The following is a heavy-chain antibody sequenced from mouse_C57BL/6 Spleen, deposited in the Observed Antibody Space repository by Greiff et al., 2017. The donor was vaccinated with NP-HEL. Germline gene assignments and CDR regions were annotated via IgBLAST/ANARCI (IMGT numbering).Heavy chain of an antibody. D-gene: IGHD1-1*01. Sequence: EVKLVESGPGLVKPSQSLSLTCSVTGYSITSGYYWNWIRQFPGNKLEWMGYISYDGSNNYNPSLKNRISITRDTSKNQFFLKLNSVTTEYTATYYCASLYYYGSSYWYFDVWGTGTTVTVSS. CDR1: GYSITSGYY. J-gene: IGHJ1*03. CDR2: ISYDGSN. CDR3: ASLYYYGSSYWYFDV. V-gene: IGHV3-6*01.